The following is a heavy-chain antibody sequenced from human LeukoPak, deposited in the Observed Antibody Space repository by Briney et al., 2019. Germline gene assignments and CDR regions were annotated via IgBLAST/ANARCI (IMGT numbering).Heavy chain of an antibody. Sequence: GGSLRLSCAASGFFFSDYGMNWVRQAQGKGLEWISYISSGSSDIFYADSVKGRFTISRDNAKNSLFLQMSRLRGEDTAVHYCASGYDFSSGSKRGFDNWGQGTLVTVSS. D-gene: IGHD3-3*01. CDR1: GFFFSDYG. V-gene: IGHV3-48*01. CDR3: ASGYDFSSGSKRGFDN. J-gene: IGHJ4*02. CDR2: ISSGSSDI.